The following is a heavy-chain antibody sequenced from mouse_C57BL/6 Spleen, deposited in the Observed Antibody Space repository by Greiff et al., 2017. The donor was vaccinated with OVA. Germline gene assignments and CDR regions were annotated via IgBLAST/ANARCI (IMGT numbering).Heavy chain of an antibody. CDR2: IHPNSGST. Sequence: QVQLQQPGAELVKPGASVKLSCKASGYTFTSYWMHWVKQRPGQGLEWIGMIHPNSGSTNYNEKFKSKATLTVDKSSSTAYMQLSSLTSEDSAVYYCAYYGSSHYFDYWGQGTTLTVSS. CDR3: AYYGSSHYFDY. D-gene: IGHD1-1*01. V-gene: IGHV1-64*01. CDR1: GYTFTSYW. J-gene: IGHJ2*01.